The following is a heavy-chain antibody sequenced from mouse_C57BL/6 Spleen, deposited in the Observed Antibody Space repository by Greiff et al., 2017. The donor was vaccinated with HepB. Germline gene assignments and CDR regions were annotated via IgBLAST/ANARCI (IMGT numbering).Heavy chain of an antibody. J-gene: IGHJ4*01. Sequence: QVQLKQPGAELVKPGASVKMSCKASGYTFTSYWITWVEQRPGQGLEWIGDIYPGSGSTTYNEKCKGKATLTVDTSSSTAYMQLSSLTSEDSAVYDCARGDDYDGEMDYWGQGTSVTVSS. CDR1: GYTFTSYW. CDR2: IYPGSGST. CDR3: ARGDDYDGEMDY. V-gene: IGHV1-55*01. D-gene: IGHD2-4*01.